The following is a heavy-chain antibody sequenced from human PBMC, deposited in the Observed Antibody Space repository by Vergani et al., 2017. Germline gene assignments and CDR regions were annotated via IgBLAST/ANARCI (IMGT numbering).Heavy chain of an antibody. CDR1: GFTSSYSG. Sequence: QVHLVESGGGVVQPGRSLRLSCVVSGFTSSYSGMHWVRQAPGKGLEWVAVISFDGTQKYYADSVKGRFTLSRDNSKSTLYLQMNSLRTEDTAVYYCATKSCGTPGCQIGYFREWGQGTLVTVSS. J-gene: IGHJ1*01. CDR3: ATKSCGTPGCQIGYFRE. D-gene: IGHD1-1*01. V-gene: IGHV3-30*03. CDR2: ISFDGTQK.